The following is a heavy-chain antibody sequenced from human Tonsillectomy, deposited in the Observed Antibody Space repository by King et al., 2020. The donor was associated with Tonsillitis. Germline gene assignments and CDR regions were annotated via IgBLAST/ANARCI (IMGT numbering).Heavy chain of an antibody. J-gene: IGHJ4*02. D-gene: IGHD3-22*01. CDR1: GFTFSSYS. V-gene: IGHV3-21*01. CDR2: ISSSSSYI. CDR3: ARGESSGYYPYY. Sequence: VQLVESGGGLVKPGGSLRLSCAASGFTFSSYSMNWVRQAPGKGLEWVSSISSSSSYIYYADSVKGRFTIARDNAKNSLYLQMNSLRAEDTAVYYCARGESSGYYPYYWGKGTLVTVSS.